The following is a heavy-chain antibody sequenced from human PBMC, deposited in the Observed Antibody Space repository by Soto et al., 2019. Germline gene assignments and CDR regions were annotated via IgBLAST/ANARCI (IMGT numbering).Heavy chain of an antibody. Sequence: QVQLVECGGGVVQPGRSLRLSCAASGFTFSSYGMHWVRQAPGKGLEWVAVISYDGSNKYYADSVKGRFTISRDNSKNTLYLQMNSLRAEDTAVYYCAKDVVVGATTGLGDYYYYYGMDVWGQGTTVTVSS. CDR2: ISYDGSNK. CDR1: GFTFSSYG. V-gene: IGHV3-30*18. D-gene: IGHD1-26*01. CDR3: AKDVVVGATTGLGDYYYYYGMDV. J-gene: IGHJ6*02.